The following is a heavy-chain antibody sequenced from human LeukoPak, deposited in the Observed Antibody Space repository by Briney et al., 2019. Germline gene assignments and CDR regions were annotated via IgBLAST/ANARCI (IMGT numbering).Heavy chain of an antibody. CDR2: IYYTGNT. V-gene: IGHV4-39*01. Sequence: SETLSLTCTVSGGSISSSGYYWGWIRQPPGKGLEWLGSIYYTGNTYNNPSLKSRVTMSVDTSENQLSLKLSSVTAADTAVYYCARAARITTIFGVVTTSKFDYWGQGALVTVPS. D-gene: IGHD3-3*01. J-gene: IGHJ4*02. CDR3: ARAARITTIFGVVTTSKFDY. CDR1: GGSISSSGYY.